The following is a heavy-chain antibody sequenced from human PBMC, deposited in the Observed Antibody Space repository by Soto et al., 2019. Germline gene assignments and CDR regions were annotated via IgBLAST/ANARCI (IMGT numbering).Heavy chain of an antibody. CDR3: ARTLAARPDYYYYYYMDV. CDR2: IDWDDDK. Sequence: GPTLVNPTQTLTLTCTFSGFSLSTSGMCVSWIRQPPGKALEWLARIDWDDDKYYSTSLKTRLTISKDTSKNQVVLTMTNMDPVDTATYYCARTLAARPDYYYYYYMDVWGKGTTVTVSS. CDR1: GFSLSTSGMC. D-gene: IGHD6-6*01. J-gene: IGHJ6*03. V-gene: IGHV2-70*11.